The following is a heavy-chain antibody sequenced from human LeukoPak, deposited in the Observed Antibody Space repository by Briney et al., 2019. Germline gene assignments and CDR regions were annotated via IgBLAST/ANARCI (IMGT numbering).Heavy chain of an antibody. J-gene: IGHJ6*03. V-gene: IGHV4-39*07. CDR1: GGSIRSSSYY. D-gene: IGHD3-22*01. CDR3: ARSSEGRYYYDSSGFSYYYYYMDV. Sequence: SETLSLTCTVSGGSIRSSSYYWGWIRQPPGKGLEWIGSIYYSGSTYYNPSLKSRLTISVDTSKNQFSLKLSSVTAADTAVYYCARSSEGRYYYDSSGFSYYYYYMDVWGKGTTVTISS. CDR2: IYYSGST.